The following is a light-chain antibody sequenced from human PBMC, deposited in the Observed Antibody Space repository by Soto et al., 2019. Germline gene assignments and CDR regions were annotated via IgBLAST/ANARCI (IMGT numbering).Light chain of an antibody. J-gene: IGKJ5*01. CDR2: RTS. CDR3: QQRSSWPIT. Sequence: ETVMTQSPATLSVSPGERATLSCRASQSISSNLAWYQQKPGQAPRLLMFRTSTRATGIPARFSGSGSGADFTLTISTLEPEDFAVYYCQQRSSWPITFGQGTRLE. CDR1: QSISSN. V-gene: IGKV3D-15*01.